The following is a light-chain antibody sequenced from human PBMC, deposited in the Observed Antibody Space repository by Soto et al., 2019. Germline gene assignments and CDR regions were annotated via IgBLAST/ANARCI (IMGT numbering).Light chain of an antibody. CDR1: QGINNF. Sequence: DIQLTQSPSSLSASVGDRVTITCRASQGINNFLAWFQQRPGEAPKSLIYGASSLQSGVPSKFSGSVSGTDFTLTISSLQPDACATYYCQQYKSYPVTFGGGTKVEIK. J-gene: IGKJ4*01. CDR2: GAS. V-gene: IGKV1-16*02. CDR3: QQYKSYPVT.